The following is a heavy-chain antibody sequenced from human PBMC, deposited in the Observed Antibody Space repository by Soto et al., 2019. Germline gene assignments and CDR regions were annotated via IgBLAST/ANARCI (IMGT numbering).Heavy chain of an antibody. V-gene: IGHV3-7*01. CDR2: IKQDGSEK. CDR3: ARDSAMVTKMGWFVP. CDR1: GFTFSSYW. J-gene: IGHJ5*02. Sequence: EVQLVESGGGLVQPGGSLRLSCAASGFTFSSYWMTWVRQAPGQGLEWVANIKQDGSEKYYVDSVKGRFTISRDNAKNSLYLQMNSLRAEDTAVYYCARDSAMVTKMGWFVPWGQGPLVTVSS. D-gene: IGHD5-18*01.